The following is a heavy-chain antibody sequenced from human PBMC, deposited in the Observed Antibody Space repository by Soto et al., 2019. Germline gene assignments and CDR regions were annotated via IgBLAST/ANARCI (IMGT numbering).Heavy chain of an antibody. CDR2: IYYSGTT. J-gene: IGHJ4*02. CDR1: GYSISSSNW. Sequence: QVQLQESGPGLVKPSDTLSLTCAVSGYSISSSNWWGWIRQPPGKGLEWIGYIYYSGTTYYNPSLKSRVSMSVETSKNQFSLKLTSVTAVDTAVYYCARREIQGPIDYWGQGTLVTVSS. D-gene: IGHD1-26*01. CDR3: ARREIQGPIDY. V-gene: IGHV4-28*01.